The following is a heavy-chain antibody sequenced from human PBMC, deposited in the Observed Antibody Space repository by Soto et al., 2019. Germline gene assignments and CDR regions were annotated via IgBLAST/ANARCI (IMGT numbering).Heavy chain of an antibody. CDR2: IIPIFGTA. D-gene: IGHD2-21*02. J-gene: IGHJ5*02. CDR3: AREDNCGGDCAGWCDP. V-gene: IGHV1-69*12. CDR1: GGTFSSYA. Sequence: QVQLVQSGAEVKKPGSSVKVSCKASGGTFSSYAISWVRQAPGQGLEWMGGIIPIFGTANYAQKFQGRVTITADESTSTAYMELSSLRSDDTAVYYCAREDNCGGDCAGWCDPWGQGTLVTVSS.